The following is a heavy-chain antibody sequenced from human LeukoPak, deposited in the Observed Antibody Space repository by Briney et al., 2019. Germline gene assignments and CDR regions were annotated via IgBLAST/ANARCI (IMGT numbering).Heavy chain of an antibody. J-gene: IGHJ4*02. CDR2: IYYSGNT. CDR1: GGSISSSTYY. Sequence: SETLSLTCTVSGGSISSSTYYWGWIRQPPGTGLEWIGSIYYSGNTYYNPSLKSRVTISVDTSKNQFSLKLSSVTAADTAVYYCARRRRGYYDSSGYYINWGQGTLVTVSS. CDR3: ARRRRGYYDSSGYYIN. V-gene: IGHV4-39*07. D-gene: IGHD3-22*01.